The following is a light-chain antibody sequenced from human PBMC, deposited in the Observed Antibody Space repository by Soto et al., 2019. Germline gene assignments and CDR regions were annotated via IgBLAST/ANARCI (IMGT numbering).Light chain of an antibody. Sequence: QSALTQPASVSGSPGQSITISCTGTSSDVGGYNYVSWYQQHPGKAPKLMIYDVSNRPSGVSNRFSGSKSGNTASLTISGLMAEDEADYYCSSYTSSSTLYVFGTGTKRTVL. V-gene: IGLV2-14*01. J-gene: IGLJ1*01. CDR3: SSYTSSSTLYV. CDR2: DVS. CDR1: SSDVGGYNY.